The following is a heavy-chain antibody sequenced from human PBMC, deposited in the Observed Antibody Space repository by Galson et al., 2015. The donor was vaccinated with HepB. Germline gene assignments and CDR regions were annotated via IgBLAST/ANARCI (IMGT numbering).Heavy chain of an antibody. CDR1: GFTFSNYW. V-gene: IGHV3-74*01. CDR2: INTDGSTT. D-gene: IGHD1-1*01. CDR3: ARDTTRAPDY. Sequence: SLRLSCAASGFTFSNYWMHWVRQAPGKGLEWISIINTDGSTTRYADSVTGRFTISRDNAKNTLYLQMNSLRAEDAALYFCARDTTRAPDYWGQGTPVTVSS. J-gene: IGHJ4*02.